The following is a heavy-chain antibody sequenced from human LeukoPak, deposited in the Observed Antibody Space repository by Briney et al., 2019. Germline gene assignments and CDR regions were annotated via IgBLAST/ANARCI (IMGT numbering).Heavy chain of an antibody. Sequence: SETLSLTCTVSGGSISTYYWSWIRQPPGKGLEWIGYIYNSGSTNYNPSPKSRVTISVDTSKNQFSLKLSSVTAAHTAVYYCARDLPYCGGDCYGNIWGQGTMVTVSS. CDR3: ARDLPYCGGDCYGNI. CDR1: GGSISTYY. J-gene: IGHJ3*02. CDR2: IYNSGST. V-gene: IGHV4-59*01. D-gene: IGHD2-21*02.